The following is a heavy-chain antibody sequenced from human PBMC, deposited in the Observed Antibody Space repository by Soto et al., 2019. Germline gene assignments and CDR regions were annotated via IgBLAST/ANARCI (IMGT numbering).Heavy chain of an antibody. J-gene: IGHJ5*02. D-gene: IGHD6-6*01. CDR2: TYYRSKWYN. Sequence: PSQTLSLTCAISGDSVSINSAAWNLIRQSPSRGLEWLGRTYYRSKWYNDYAVSVKSRITINPDTSKNQFSLQLNSVTPEDTAVYYCARDNGIAARRPGNWFDPWGQGTLVTVSS. CDR3: ARDNGIAARRPGNWFDP. V-gene: IGHV6-1*01. CDR1: GDSVSINSAA.